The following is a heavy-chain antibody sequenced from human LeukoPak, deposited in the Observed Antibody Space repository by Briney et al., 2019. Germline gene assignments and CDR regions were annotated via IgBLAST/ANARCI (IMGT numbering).Heavy chain of an antibody. CDR1: GFTFSSYA. CDR3: AKEYSSGWYKSHFDY. V-gene: IGHV3-23*01. J-gene: IGHJ4*02. Sequence: PGGSLRFSCAASGFTFSSYAMSWVRQAPGKGLEWVSAISGSGGSTYYADSVKGRFTISRDNSKNTLYLQMNSLRAEDTAVYYCAKEYSSGWYKSHFDYWGQGTLVTVSS. CDR2: ISGSGGST. D-gene: IGHD6-19*01.